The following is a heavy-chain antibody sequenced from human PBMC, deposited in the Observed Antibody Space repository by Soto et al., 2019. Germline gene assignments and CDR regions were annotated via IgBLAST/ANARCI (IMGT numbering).Heavy chain of an antibody. D-gene: IGHD6-13*01. J-gene: IGHJ6*02. CDR1: GYTFTSYD. CDR3: ARRDSSSWYYCYGMDV. Sequence: ASVKVSCKASGYTFTSYDINWVRQATGQGLEWMGWMNPNSGNTGYAQKFQGRVTMTRNTSISTAYMELSSLRSEDTAVYYRARRDSSSWYYCYGMDVWGQGATVTVSS. CDR2: MNPNSGNT. V-gene: IGHV1-8*01.